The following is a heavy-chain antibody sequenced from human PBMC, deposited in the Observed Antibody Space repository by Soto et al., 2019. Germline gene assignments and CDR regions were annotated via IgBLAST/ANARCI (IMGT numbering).Heavy chain of an antibody. CDR2: MYNDGRT. Sequence: QVRLQESGPGLVKPSQTLSLTCTVSGGSVSSGGFYWNWIRQHPGKGLEWIGYMYNDGRTEYNPSLKSRVFRSVDTPKNQFSLKVMSVTVADTAVYYCTREAGYWGQGILVTVSS. CDR3: TREAGY. V-gene: IGHV4-31*03. D-gene: IGHD6-25*01. J-gene: IGHJ4*02. CDR1: GGSVSSGGFY.